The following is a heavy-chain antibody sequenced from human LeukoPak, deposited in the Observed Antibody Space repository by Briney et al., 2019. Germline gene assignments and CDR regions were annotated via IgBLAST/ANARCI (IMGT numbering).Heavy chain of an antibody. J-gene: IGHJ4*02. Sequence: SETLSLTCTVSGGSINSYYWSWIRQPPGKGLEWVGYIYYSGSTNYKPSLKRRVTIPVDTSKNQFSLKVSSVTAADTAVYYCASSRSSSGWSLIDYWGQGALVTVSS. CDR3: ASSRSSSGWSLIDY. D-gene: IGHD6-19*01. V-gene: IGHV4-59*01. CDR2: IYYSGST. CDR1: GGSINSYY.